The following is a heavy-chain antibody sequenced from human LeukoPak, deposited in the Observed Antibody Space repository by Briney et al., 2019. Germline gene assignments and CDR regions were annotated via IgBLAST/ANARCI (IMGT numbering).Heavy chain of an antibody. J-gene: IGHJ4*02. CDR1: GGSISSSSYY. CDR2: IYYSGST. V-gene: IGHV4-39*01. D-gene: IGHD5-18*01. Sequence: PSETLSLTCTVSGGSISSSSYYWGWIRQPPGKWLEWIGSIYYSGSTYYNPSLKSRVTISVDTSKNQFSLKLSSVTAADTAVYYCARSGLDTAMVTGWGQGTLVTVSS. CDR3: ARSGLDTAMVTG.